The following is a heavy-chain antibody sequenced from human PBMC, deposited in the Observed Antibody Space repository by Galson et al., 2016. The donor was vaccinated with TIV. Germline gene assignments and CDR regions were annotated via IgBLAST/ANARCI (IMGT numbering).Heavy chain of an antibody. Sequence: ETLSLTCTVSGGSVISGDYHWGWIRQHPGKGLEWIGSMYYTGRTYYNPSLRGRVAISIDTSKNQFSLELRSMTAADTAVYYCARDRPSGLFDHWGQGTRVTVSS. J-gene: IGHJ4*02. V-gene: IGHV4-39*07. D-gene: IGHD1-26*01. CDR2: MYYTGRT. CDR1: GGSVISGDYH. CDR3: ARDRPSGLFDH.